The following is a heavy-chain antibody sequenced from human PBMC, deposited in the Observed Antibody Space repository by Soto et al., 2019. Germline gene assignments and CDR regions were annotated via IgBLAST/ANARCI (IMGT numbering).Heavy chain of an antibody. CDR3: ASLAVVGATFDY. D-gene: IGHD1-26*01. J-gene: IGHJ4*02. CDR2: ISSSSSYI. V-gene: IGHV3-21*01. CDR1: GFTFSSYS. Sequence: EVQLVESGGGLVKPGGSLRLSCAASGFTFSSYSMNWVRQAPGKGLEWVSSISSSSSYIYYADSVKGRFTISRDNAKNSLYLQMNSLRAEDTAVYYCASLAVVGATFDYWGQGTLVTVSS.